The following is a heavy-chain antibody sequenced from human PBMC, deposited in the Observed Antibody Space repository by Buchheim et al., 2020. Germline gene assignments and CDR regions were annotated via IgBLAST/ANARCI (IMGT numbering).Heavy chain of an antibody. D-gene: IGHD1-7*01. CDR2: ISYDGSNK. Sequence: QVQLVESGGGVVQPGRSLRLSCAASGFTFSSYGMHWVRQAPGKGLEWVAVISYDGSNKYYADSVKGRFTISSDNSKNTLYLQMNSLRAEDTAVYYCAKGGGELELRYWGQGTL. J-gene: IGHJ4*02. V-gene: IGHV3-30*18. CDR1: GFTFSSYG. CDR3: AKGGGELELRY.